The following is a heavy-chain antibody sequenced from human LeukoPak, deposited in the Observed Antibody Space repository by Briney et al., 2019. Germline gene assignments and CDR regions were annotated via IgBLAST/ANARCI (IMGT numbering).Heavy chain of an antibody. D-gene: IGHD4-23*01. CDR1: GFTFSSYW. CDR3: AGVRAGGNPAFDV. Sequence: GGSLRLSCAASGFTFSSYWMHWVRQVPGEGLVWVSRIDPDASASTYADSVKGRFTISRDNAKNTLWLQMNSLRADDTAVYYCAGVRAGGNPAFDVWGQGTVLAVSS. J-gene: IGHJ3*01. CDR2: IDPDASAS. V-gene: IGHV3-74*01.